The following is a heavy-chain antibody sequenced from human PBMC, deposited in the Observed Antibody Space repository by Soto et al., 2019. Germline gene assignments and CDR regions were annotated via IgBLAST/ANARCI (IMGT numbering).Heavy chain of an antibody. CDR3: ARSVEGHFDY. V-gene: IGHV3-48*02. CDR2: ITSDTKTI. D-gene: IGHD6-19*01. CDR1: GFRFSIYS. Sequence: EVRLVESGGALVQRGGSLTLSCAASGFRFSIYSMNWVRQAPGKGLEWSAYITSDTKTIKYAESVKGRFTISRDNAKNSVYLLMNNLSDEDTAVYYCARSVEGHFDYWGQGTVVTVSS. J-gene: IGHJ4*02.